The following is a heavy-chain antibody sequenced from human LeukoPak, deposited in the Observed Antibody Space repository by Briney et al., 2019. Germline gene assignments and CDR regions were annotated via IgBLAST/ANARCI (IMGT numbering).Heavy chain of an antibody. CDR3: ARATMSDF. CDR2: INPDSGGT. Sequence: ASVKVSCKASGYTFTGYYMHWVRQAPGQGLEWMGWINPDSGGTNNAQKFQGRVTMTRDTSITTAYMELSRLRSDDTAVYYCARATMSDFWGQGTLVTVSS. CDR1: GYTFTGYY. J-gene: IGHJ4*02. D-gene: IGHD5-24*01. V-gene: IGHV1-2*02.